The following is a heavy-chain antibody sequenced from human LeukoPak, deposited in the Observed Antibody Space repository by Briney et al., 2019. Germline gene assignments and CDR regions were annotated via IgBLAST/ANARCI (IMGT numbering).Heavy chain of an antibody. D-gene: IGHD2-15*01. CDR1: GYTFTGYY. J-gene: IGHJ5*02. V-gene: IGHV1-2*02. CDR2: INPNSGGT. CDR3: ARGRVASYNWFDP. Sequence: ASVKVSCKASGYTFTGYYMHWVRQAPGQGLEWMGWINPNSGGTNYAQKFQGRVTMTRDTSIGTAYMELSRLRSDDTAVYYCARGRVASYNWFDPWGQGTLVTVSS.